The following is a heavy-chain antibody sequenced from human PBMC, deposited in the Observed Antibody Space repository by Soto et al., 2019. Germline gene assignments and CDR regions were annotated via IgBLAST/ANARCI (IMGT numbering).Heavy chain of an antibody. CDR3: ARDRVDCSGGNCWRSVEDT. CDR2: IDPRGGGT. CDR1: GYTFTSYY. J-gene: IGHJ5*02. V-gene: IGHV1-46*01. D-gene: IGHD2-15*01. Sequence: QVQLVQSGAEVKKPGASVRVSCKASGYTFTSYYMPWVRQAPGQGLDGMGIIDPRGGGTSDAQKFRGRLTMTRDTSTSTVYMELSSLRSEDTAVYYCARDRVDCSGGNCWRSVEDTWGQGTLVTVSS.